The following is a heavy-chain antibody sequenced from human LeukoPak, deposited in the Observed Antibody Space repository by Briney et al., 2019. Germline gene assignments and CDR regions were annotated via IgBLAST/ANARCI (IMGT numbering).Heavy chain of an antibody. CDR1: GGSISSGGYY. J-gene: IGHJ3*02. V-gene: IGHV4-31*03. CDR2: IYYSGST. D-gene: IGHD3-22*01. CDR3: ARGTYYYDSSGYYYNDAFDI. Sequence: SETLSLTCTVSGGSISSGGYYWSWIRQHPGKGLEWIGYIYYSGSTYYNPSLKSRVTISVDTSKNQFSLKLSSVTAADTAVYYCARGTYYYDSSGYYYNDAFDIWGQGTMVTVSS.